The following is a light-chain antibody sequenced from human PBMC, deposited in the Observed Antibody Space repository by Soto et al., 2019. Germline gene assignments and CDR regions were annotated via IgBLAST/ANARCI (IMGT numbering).Light chain of an antibody. V-gene: IGKV3-11*01. Sequence: EIVLTQSPATLSLSPGERATLSCRASQSVSSYLAWYQQKPGQAPRLLIYDASNRATGIPARFSGSGSGTDFTLTISSLEPEDVAVYYCQQYCSRPPVFGPGTKVDIK. CDR2: DAS. J-gene: IGKJ3*01. CDR3: QQYCSRPPV. CDR1: QSVSSY.